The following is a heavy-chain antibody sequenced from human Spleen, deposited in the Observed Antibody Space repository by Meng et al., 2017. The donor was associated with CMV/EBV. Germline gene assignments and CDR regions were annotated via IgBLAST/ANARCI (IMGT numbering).Heavy chain of an antibody. CDR2: ISYDGSNK. V-gene: IGHV3-30*04. J-gene: IGHJ6*02. CDR3: ARDRHYAMDV. CDR1: GFTFSSYA. Sequence: GESLKISCAASGFTFSSYAMHWVRQAPGKGLEWVAVISYDGSNKYYADSVKGRFTISRDNPKNTVYLEMNSLRVEDTGVYYCARDRHYAMDVWGRGTTVTVSS.